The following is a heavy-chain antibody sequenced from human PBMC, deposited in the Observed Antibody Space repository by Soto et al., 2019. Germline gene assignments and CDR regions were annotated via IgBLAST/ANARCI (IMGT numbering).Heavy chain of an antibody. CDR3: ARGVQLWSKGLFDY. J-gene: IGHJ4*02. Sequence: SETLSLTCTVSGGSVSSGSYYWSWIRQPPGKGLEWIGYIYYSGSTNYNPSLKSRVTISVDTSKNQFSLKLSSVTAADTAVYYCARGVQLWSKGLFDYWGQGTLVTVSS. D-gene: IGHD5-18*01. CDR2: IYYSGST. CDR1: GGSVSSGSYY. V-gene: IGHV4-61*01.